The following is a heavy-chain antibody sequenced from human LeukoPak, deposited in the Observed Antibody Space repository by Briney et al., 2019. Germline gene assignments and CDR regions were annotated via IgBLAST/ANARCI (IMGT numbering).Heavy chain of an antibody. CDR2: IYPTGST. Sequence: PSETLSLTCTVSGYSISSGYYWGWIRQPPGKGLEWIGNIYPTGSTYYNPSLKSRVTISVDTSKNQFSLKVSSVSAADRAVYYCARAYSSSWYWNWFDPWGQGTLVTVSS. J-gene: IGHJ5*02. CDR3: ARAYSSSWYWNWFDP. CDR1: GYSISSGYY. V-gene: IGHV4-38-2*02. D-gene: IGHD6-13*01.